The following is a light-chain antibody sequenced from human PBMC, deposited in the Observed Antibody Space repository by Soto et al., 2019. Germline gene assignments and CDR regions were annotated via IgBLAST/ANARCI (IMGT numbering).Light chain of an antibody. CDR1: SSDVGGYNY. J-gene: IGLJ2*01. V-gene: IGLV2-8*01. CDR2: EVS. Sequence: QSALTQPPSASGSPGQSVTISCTGTSSDVGGYNYVSWYQQHPGKVPKLMIYEVSKRPSGVPDRFSGSKSGNTASLTVSGLQAEDAADFYCSSYAGSNNFVVFGGGTKVTVL. CDR3: SSYAGSNNFVV.